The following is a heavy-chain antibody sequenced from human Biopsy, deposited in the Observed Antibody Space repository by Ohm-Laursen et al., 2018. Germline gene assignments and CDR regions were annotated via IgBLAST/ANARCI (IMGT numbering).Heavy chain of an antibody. D-gene: IGHD3-22*01. V-gene: IGHV4-34*01. CDR1: GESFNGYY. CDR3: VRGVDYYDPYHYYALDV. J-gene: IGHJ6*02. CDR2: INHSGRT. Sequence: SETLSLTSAVYGESFNGYYWSWIRQTPGKGLEWIGEINHSGRTNYNPSHNSLVTISVNTSKNQFSLKVRSVTAADTAVYYCVRGVDYYDPYHYYALDVWGQGTTVTVSS.